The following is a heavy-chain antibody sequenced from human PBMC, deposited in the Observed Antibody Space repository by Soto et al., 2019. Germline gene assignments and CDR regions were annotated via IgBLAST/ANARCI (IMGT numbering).Heavy chain of an antibody. CDR3: ARGWVDEGWFDP. CDR2: ISSSSSYI. J-gene: IGHJ5*02. D-gene: IGHD2-15*01. V-gene: IGHV3-21*01. Sequence: EVQLVESGGGLVKPGGSLRLSCAAYGFTFSSYSMNWVRQAPGKGLEWVSSISSSSSYIYYADSVKGRFTISRDNAKNSLYLQMNSLRAEDTAVYYCARGWVDEGWFDPWGQGTLVTVSS. CDR1: GFTFSSYS.